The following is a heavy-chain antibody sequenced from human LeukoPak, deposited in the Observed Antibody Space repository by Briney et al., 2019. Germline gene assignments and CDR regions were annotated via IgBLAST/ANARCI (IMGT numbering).Heavy chain of an antibody. D-gene: IGHD3-3*01. CDR3: AKDMIRVLFGRFDP. V-gene: IGHV3-23*01. J-gene: IGHJ5*02. CDR2: ISGSGGST. Sequence: GGSLRLSCAASGFTFSSYAMSWVRQAPGKGLEWASAISGSGGSTYYADSVKGRFTISRDNSKNTLYLQMNSLRAEDTAVYYCAKDMIRVLFGRFDPWGQGTLATVSS. CDR1: GFTFSSYA.